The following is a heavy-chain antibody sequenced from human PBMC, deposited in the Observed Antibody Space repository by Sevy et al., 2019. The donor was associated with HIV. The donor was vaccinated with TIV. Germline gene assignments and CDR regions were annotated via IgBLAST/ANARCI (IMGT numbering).Heavy chain of an antibody. D-gene: IGHD5-12*01. CDR2: ISGSGGST. CDR3: AKKKGWLRGPFDY. V-gene: IGHV3-23*01. Sequence: GGSLRLSCAASGFTLSSYAMSWVRQAPGKGLEWVSAISGSGGSTYYADSVKGRFTISRDNSKNTLYLQMNSLRAEDTAVYYCAKKKGWLRGPFDYWGQGTLVTVSS. J-gene: IGHJ4*02. CDR1: GFTLSSYA.